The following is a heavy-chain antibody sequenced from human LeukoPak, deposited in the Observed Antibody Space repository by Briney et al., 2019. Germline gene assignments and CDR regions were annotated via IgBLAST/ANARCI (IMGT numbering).Heavy chain of an antibody. J-gene: IGHJ6*03. CDR1: GGSFSGYY. V-gene: IGHV4-34*01. D-gene: IGHD2-15*01. Sequence: PSETLSLTCAVYGGSFSGYYWSWIRQPPGKGLEWIGEINHSGSTNYNPSLKSRVTISVDTSKNQFSLKLSSVTAADTAVYYCARVPYCSGGSCYPTYYHYCMDVWGKGTTVTVSS. CDR3: ARVPYCSGGSCYPTYYHYCMDV. CDR2: INHSGST.